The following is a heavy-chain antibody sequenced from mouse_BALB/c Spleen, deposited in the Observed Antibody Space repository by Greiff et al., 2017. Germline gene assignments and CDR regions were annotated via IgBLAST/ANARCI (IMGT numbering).Heavy chain of an antibody. J-gene: IGHJ2*01. CDR3: TREGRYY. CDR2: IYPGSGST. V-gene: IGHV1S22*01. CDR1: GYTFTSYW. Sequence: LQQPGSELVRPGASVKLSCKASGYTFTSYWMHWVKQRPGQGLEWIGHIYPGSGSTNYDEKFKSKATLTVDTSSSTAYMQLSSLTSEDSAVYYCTREGRYYWGQGTTLTVSS.